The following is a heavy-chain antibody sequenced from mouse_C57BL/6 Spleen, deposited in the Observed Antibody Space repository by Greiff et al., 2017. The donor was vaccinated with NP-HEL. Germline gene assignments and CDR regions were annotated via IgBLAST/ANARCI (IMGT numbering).Heavy chain of an antibody. D-gene: IGHD2-1*01. CDR2: IYPGSGST. CDR1: GYTFTSYW. J-gene: IGHJ4*01. CDR3: ARTPYGKGAMDY. Sequence: VQLQQPGAELVKPGASVKMSCKASGYTFTSYWITWVKQRPGQGLEWIGDIYPGSGSTNYNEKFKSKATLTVDTSSSTAYMQLSSLTSEDSAVYYCARTPYGKGAMDYWGQGTSVTVSS. V-gene: IGHV1-55*01.